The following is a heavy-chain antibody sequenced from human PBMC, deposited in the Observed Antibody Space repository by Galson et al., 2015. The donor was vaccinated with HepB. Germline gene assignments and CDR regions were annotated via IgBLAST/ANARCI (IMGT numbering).Heavy chain of an antibody. J-gene: IGHJ4*02. CDR2: IWYDGSNK. CDR1: GFTFSSYG. CDR3: ARDDGHICSSTSCYASLGDY. D-gene: IGHD2-2*01. Sequence: SLRLSCAASGFTFSSYGMHWVRQAPGKGLEWVAVIWYDGSNKYYADSVKGRFTISRDNSKNTLYLQMNSLRAEDTAVYYCARDDGHICSSTSCYASLGDYWGQGTLVTVSS. V-gene: IGHV3-33*01.